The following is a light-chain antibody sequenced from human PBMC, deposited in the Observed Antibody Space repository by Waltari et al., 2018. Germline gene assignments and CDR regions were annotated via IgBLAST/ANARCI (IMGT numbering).Light chain of an antibody. CDR3: ATWDDSLNGPV. J-gene: IGLJ2*01. Sequence: QSVLTQPPSASGTPGQRVTISCSGNSSNIGNTIANRYQQLPGTAPKLLIYTTNQRPSGVPDRFSGSKSGTSASLAISGLQSEDEADYYCATWDDSLNGPVFGGGTKLTVL. CDR1: SSNIGNTI. CDR2: TTN. V-gene: IGLV1-44*01.